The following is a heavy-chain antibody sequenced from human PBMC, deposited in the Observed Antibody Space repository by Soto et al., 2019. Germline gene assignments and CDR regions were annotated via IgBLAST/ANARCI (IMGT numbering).Heavy chain of an antibody. J-gene: IGHJ4*02. Sequence: EASVKVSCKASGYTFTNYDINWVRQATGQGLEWMGWVNPNSGNTRYAQKFQGRVTMTTNTSITTAYMELSSLRSEDTAVYFCARGFCSSTTCHFDSWGQATLVTVSS. CDR2: VNPNSGNT. CDR3: ARGFCSSTTCHFDS. V-gene: IGHV1-8*01. CDR1: GYTFTNYD. D-gene: IGHD2-2*01.